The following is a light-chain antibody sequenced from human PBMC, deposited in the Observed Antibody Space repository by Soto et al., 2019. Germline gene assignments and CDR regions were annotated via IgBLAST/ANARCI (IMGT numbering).Light chain of an antibody. CDR2: GAS. J-gene: IGKJ5*01. V-gene: IGKV3-20*01. CDR3: QQYRTSPIT. CDR1: QSITNNY. Sequence: ETVLTQSPGTLSLSPGERATLSCRASQSITNNYLAWYQQKPGQAPRLLIYGASSRVTGIPDRFSGSGSGTDFTITISRLEPEDFAVYYWQQYRTSPITFGQGTRLEIK.